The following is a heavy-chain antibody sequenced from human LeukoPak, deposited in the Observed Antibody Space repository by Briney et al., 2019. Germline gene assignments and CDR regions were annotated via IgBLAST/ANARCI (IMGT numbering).Heavy chain of an antibody. D-gene: IGHD6-19*01. CDR2: INPNSGGT. J-gene: IGHJ4*02. V-gene: IGHV1-2*02. CDR1: GYTFTGQF. CDR3: AREILAGTTNFDY. Sequence: ASVKASCKASGYTFTGQFLHWVRQAPGQGLEWMGWINPNSGGTIYAQKFQGRVTMTRDTSISAAYMELSGLRADDTAMYYCAREILAGTTNFDYWGQGTLVTVSS.